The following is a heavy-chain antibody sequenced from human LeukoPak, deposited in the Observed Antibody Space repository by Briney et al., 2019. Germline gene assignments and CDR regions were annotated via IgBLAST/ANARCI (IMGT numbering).Heavy chain of an antibody. CDR2: IYYSGST. CDR3: ARTTVTDGLTFFDY. J-gene: IGHJ4*02. CDR1: GGSISSSSYY. Sequence: SETLSLTCTVSGGSISSSSYYWGWIRQPPGKGLEWIGYIYYSGSTYYNPSLKSRVTISVDTSKNQFFLKLSSVTAADTAVYYCARTTVTDGLTFFDYWGQGTLVTVSS. V-gene: IGHV4-39*07. D-gene: IGHD4-17*01.